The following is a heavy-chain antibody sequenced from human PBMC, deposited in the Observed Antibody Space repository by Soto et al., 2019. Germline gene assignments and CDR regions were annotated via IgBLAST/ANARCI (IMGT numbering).Heavy chain of an antibody. CDR2: ISYDGSNK. Sequence: GVSLRLSCAASGFTFSSYAMHWVRQAPGKGLEWVAVISYDGSNKYYADSVKGRFTISRDNSKNTLYLQMNSLRAEDTAVYYCARDPFPYDILTTVDYWGQGSLVTVCS. D-gene: IGHD3-9*01. V-gene: IGHV3-30-3*01. J-gene: IGHJ4*02. CDR1: GFTFSSYA. CDR3: ARDPFPYDILTTVDY.